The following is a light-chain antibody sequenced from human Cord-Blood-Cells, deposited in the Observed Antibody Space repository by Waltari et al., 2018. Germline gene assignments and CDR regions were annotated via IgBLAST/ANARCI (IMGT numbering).Light chain of an antibody. CDR3: QQSYSTRWT. Sequence: DIQMTQSPSSLSASVGDRVTITCRASQSISSYLNWYQQKPGKAPKLLIYAASSLQSGVPSRFSGSGSGTDFTLTISRLQPEDFATYYCQQSYSTRWTFGQGP. V-gene: IGKV1-39*01. CDR2: AAS. CDR1: QSISSY. J-gene: IGKJ1*01.